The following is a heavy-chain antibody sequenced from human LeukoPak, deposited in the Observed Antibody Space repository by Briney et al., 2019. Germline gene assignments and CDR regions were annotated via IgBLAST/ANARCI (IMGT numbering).Heavy chain of an antibody. J-gene: IGHJ4*02. CDR1: GFTVSSNY. CDR2: IASDGGAK. V-gene: IGHV3-66*02. CDR3: AREATWGQWYFDH. Sequence: TGGSLRLSCAASGFTVSSNYMSWVRQAPGKGLEWVSVIASDGGAKFYADSVRGRFTLSRDNPKNMFFLQVNLLTVEDTAIYYCAREATWGQWYFDHWGQGTPVTVSS. D-gene: IGHD6-19*01.